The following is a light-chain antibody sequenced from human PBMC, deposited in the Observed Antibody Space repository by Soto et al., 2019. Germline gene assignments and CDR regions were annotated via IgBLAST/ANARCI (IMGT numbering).Light chain of an antibody. CDR1: QTVNSN. J-gene: IGKJ4*01. V-gene: IGKV3D-15*01. CDR2: GAS. CDR3: QQYNNWPPLT. Sequence: EIVMTQSPATLSVSPGERATLSCRASQTVNSNLAWYQKKPGQAPRLLIYGASTRAPGIPARFSGSGSGTEFTLTISSLQSEDFAVYYCQQYNNWPPLTFGGGTKVDNK.